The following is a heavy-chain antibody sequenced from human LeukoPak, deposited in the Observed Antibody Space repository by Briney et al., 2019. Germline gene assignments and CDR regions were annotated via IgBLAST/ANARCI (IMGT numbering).Heavy chain of an antibody. V-gene: IGHV3-23*01. Sequence: GGSLRLSCAASGFTFSSYAMSWVRQAPGKGLEWVSAISGSGGSTYYADSVKGRFTISRDNSKNTLYLQMNSLRAEDTAVYYCAKGVNYDYVWGSYRTGEEYYFDYWGQGTLVTVSS. D-gene: IGHD3-16*02. J-gene: IGHJ4*02. CDR3: AKGVNYDYVWGSYRTGEEYYFDY. CDR1: GFTFSSYA. CDR2: ISGSGGST.